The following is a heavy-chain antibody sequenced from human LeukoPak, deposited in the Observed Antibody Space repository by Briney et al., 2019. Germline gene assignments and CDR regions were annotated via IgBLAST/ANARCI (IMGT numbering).Heavy chain of an antibody. CDR3: ARATVAGYYYYYYMDV. CDR2: INTNTGNP. J-gene: IGHJ6*03. D-gene: IGHD6-19*01. V-gene: IGHV7-4-1*02. CDR1: GYTFTSYA. Sequence: ASVTVSCKASGYTFTSYAMNWVRQAPGQGLEWMGWINTNTGNPTYAQGFTGRFVFSLDTSVSTAYLQISSLKAEDTAVYYCARATVAGYYYYYYMDVWGKGTTVTVSS.